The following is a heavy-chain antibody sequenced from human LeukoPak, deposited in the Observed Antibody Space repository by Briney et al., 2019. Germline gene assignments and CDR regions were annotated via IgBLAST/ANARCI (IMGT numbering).Heavy chain of an antibody. CDR1: GFTFSSYA. CDR2: ISSSSGYI. D-gene: IGHD2-8*02. CDR3: ARVGPMGRGVCQFDY. J-gene: IGHJ4*02. Sequence: GGSLRLSCAASGFTFSSYAMHWVRQAPGKGLEWVSSISSSSGYIYYADSVKGRFTISRDNAKNSLYLQMNSLRAEDTAVYYCARVGPMGRGVCQFDYWGQGTLVTVSS. V-gene: IGHV3-21*01.